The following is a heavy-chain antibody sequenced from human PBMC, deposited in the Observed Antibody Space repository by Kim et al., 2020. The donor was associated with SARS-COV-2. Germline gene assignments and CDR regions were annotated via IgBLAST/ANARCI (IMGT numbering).Heavy chain of an antibody. CDR3: AREGYYDSSGYLQYGGYFQH. D-gene: IGHD3-22*01. CDR2: ISSSSSTI. Sequence: GGSLRLSCAASGFTFSSYSMNWVRQAPGKGLEWVSYISSSSSTIYYADSVNGRFTISRDNAKNSLYLQMNSLRDEDTAVYYCAREGYYDSSGYLQYGGYFQHWGQGTLVTVSS. V-gene: IGHV3-48*02. J-gene: IGHJ1*01. CDR1: GFTFSSYS.